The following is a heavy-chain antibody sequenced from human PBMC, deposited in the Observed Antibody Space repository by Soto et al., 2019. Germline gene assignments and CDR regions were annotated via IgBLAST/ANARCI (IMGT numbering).Heavy chain of an antibody. CDR3: AYTTTLNGN. CDR2: IKQDGSEK. V-gene: IGHV3-7*01. Sequence: EVQLVESGGGLVQPGGSLRLSCAGSGFTFSQYWMNWVRQAPGKGLEWVANIKQDGSEKHYVDSVTGRFTISRDNAKSSMFLQMNSLRAEDTAVYYCAYTTTLNGNWGQGTLVTVSS. D-gene: IGHD3-16*01. CDR1: GFTFSQYW. J-gene: IGHJ4*02.